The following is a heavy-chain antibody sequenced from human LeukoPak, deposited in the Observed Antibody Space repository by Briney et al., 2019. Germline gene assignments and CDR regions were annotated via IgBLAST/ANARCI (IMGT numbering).Heavy chain of an antibody. CDR2: IYYSGST. V-gene: IGHV4-31*03. J-gene: IGHJ5*02. CDR1: GGSISSGGYY. CDR3: TRNNWFDP. Sequence: PSETLSLTCTVSGGSISSGGYYWSWIRQHPGKGLEWIGYIYYSGSTYYNPSLKSRVTISVDTPQNQFSLRLSSVTAADTAVYYCTRNNWFDPWGQGTLVTVSS.